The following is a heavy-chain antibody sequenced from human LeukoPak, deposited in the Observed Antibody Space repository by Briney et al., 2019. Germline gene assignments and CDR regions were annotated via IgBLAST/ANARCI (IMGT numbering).Heavy chain of an antibody. CDR3: ATGGRGSGSYYFDY. D-gene: IGHD3-10*01. CDR2: FDPEDGET. Sequence: ASVKVSCKVSGYTLTELSMHWMRQAPGEGLEWMGGFDPEDGETIYAQKFQGRVTMTEDTSTDTAYMELSSLRSEDTAVYYCATGGRGSGSYYFDYWGQGTLVTVSS. V-gene: IGHV1-24*01. J-gene: IGHJ4*02. CDR1: GYTLTELS.